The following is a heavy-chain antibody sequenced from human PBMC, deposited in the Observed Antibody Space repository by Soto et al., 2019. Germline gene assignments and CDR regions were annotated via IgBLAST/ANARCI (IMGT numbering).Heavy chain of an antibody. Sequence: SETLSLTCTVSGGSISSYYWSWIRQPPGKGLEWIGYIYYSGSTNYNPSLKSRVTISVDTSKNQFSLKLSSVTAADTAVYYCARPKEYGGYPYAFDIWGQGTMVTVSS. J-gene: IGHJ3*02. D-gene: IGHD5-12*01. CDR2: IYYSGST. CDR1: GGSISSYY. V-gene: IGHV4-59*01. CDR3: ARPKEYGGYPYAFDI.